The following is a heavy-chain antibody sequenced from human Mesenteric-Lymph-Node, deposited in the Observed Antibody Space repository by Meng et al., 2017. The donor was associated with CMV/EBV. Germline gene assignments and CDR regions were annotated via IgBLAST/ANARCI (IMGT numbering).Heavy chain of an antibody. CDR3: ARSSMIFPLDY. V-gene: IGHV4-34*01. CDR2: INHSGST. J-gene: IGHJ4*02. CDR1: GGSFSGYY. D-gene: IGHD3/OR15-3a*01. Sequence: SETLSLTCAVYGGSFSGYYWSWIRQPPGKGLEWIGEINHSGSTNYNPSLKSRVTISVDTSKNQFSLKLSSVTAADTAVYYCARSSMIFPLDYWGQGTLVTVSS.